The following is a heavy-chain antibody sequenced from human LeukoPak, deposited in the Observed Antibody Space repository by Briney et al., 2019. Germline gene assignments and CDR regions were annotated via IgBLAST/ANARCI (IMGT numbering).Heavy chain of an antibody. CDR1: GFTFGSYA. D-gene: IGHD4-17*01. J-gene: IGHJ6*02. CDR2: ISGSGKSNSP. Sequence: GGSLRLSCVASGFTFGSYAMSWVRQAPGKGLEWVSGISGSGKSNSPWYADSVRGRFTISRDNSKNTVYLQMQNLRAEDTAVYFCARGGDYDYYYYYGMDVWGQGTTVTVSS. CDR3: ARGGDYDYYYYYGMDV. V-gene: IGHV3-23*01.